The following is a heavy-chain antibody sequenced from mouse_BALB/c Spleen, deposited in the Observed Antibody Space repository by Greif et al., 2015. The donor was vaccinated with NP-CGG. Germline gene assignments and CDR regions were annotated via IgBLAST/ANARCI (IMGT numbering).Heavy chain of an antibody. J-gene: IGHJ2*01. D-gene: IGHD2-14*01. Sequence: EVKVEESGPSLVKPSQTLSLTCSVTGDSITSGYWNWIRRFPGNKLEYMGYISYSGSTYYNPSLKSRISITRDTSKNQYYLQLNSVTTEDTATYYCARYYRYGYYFDYWGQGTTLTVSS. CDR1: GDSITSGY. CDR3: ARYYRYGYYFDY. CDR2: ISYSGST. V-gene: IGHV3-8*02.